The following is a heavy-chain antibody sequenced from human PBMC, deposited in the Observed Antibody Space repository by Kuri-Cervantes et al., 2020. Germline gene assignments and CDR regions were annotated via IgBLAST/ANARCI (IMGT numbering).Heavy chain of an antibody. CDR1: GFTFSSYA. D-gene: IGHD6-19*01. CDR2: IKQDGSEK. Sequence: GGSLRLSCAASGFTFSSYAMHWVRQAPGKGLEWVANIKQDGSEKYYVDSVKGRFTISRDNAKNSLYLQMNSLRAEDTALYYCAKDMRYSSGWIDYWGQGTLVTVSS. CDR3: AKDMRYSSGWIDY. V-gene: IGHV3-7*03. J-gene: IGHJ4*02.